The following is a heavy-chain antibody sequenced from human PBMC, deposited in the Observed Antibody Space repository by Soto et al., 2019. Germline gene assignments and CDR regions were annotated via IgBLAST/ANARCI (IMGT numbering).Heavy chain of an antibody. V-gene: IGHV1-18*01. CDR2: ISPYHKNP. D-gene: IGHD1-1*01. Sequence: QVQLVQSGSEMRRPGASVRVSCKASGYGFSSYGINWVGLAPGQGLEWMGWISPYHKNPNIPQSFNGRGTMTTDASTNPAFMELTSLRYDDTAMYFCARDFPTSETLAFDCWGQGTLVTVS. J-gene: IGHJ4*02. CDR3: ARDFPTSETLAFDC. CDR1: GYGFSSYG.